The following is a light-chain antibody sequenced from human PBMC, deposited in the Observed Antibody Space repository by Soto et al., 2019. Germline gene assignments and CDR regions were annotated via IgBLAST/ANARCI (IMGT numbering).Light chain of an antibody. CDR3: QQGSTTPIT. CDR2: SAF. V-gene: IGKV1-39*01. J-gene: IGKJ5*01. CDR1: QNIGSF. Sequence: DIQLTQSPSSLSASIGDRVTITCRASQNIGSFLNWYQQKPGEAPRLLVYSAFRIQSGVPSRFNASGSGTDFTLSISSLQPDDFSTYDCQQGSTTPITFGLGTRLDTK.